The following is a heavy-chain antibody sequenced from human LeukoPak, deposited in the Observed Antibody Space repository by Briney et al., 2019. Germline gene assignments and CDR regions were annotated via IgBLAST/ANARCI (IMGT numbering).Heavy chain of an antibody. CDR3: ARDWAPGTTKKFDY. CDR2: INTCGDPT. Sequence: GGSLRLSCAASGFNFGDFPMTWVRQAPGKGLEWVSSINTCGDPTSYADSVKGRFTISRDNSRSMVYLQANNLTIEDTAVYYCARDWAPGTTKKFDYWGQGTLVTVSS. D-gene: IGHD1-1*01. CDR1: GFNFGDFP. V-gene: IGHV3-23*01. J-gene: IGHJ4*02.